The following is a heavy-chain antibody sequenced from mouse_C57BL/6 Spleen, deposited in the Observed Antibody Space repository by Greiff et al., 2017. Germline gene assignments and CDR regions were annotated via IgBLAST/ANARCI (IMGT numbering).Heavy chain of an antibody. D-gene: IGHD1-1*01. Sequence: EVQLQESEGGLVQPGSSMKLSCTASGFTFSDYYMAWVRQVPEKGLEWVANINYDGSSTYYLDSLKSRFIISRDNAKNILYLQMSSLKSEDTATYYCAREGNYYGSSWCAYWGQGTLVTVSA. V-gene: IGHV5-16*01. CDR1: GFTFSDYY. CDR2: INYDGSST. J-gene: IGHJ3*01. CDR3: AREGNYYGSSWCAY.